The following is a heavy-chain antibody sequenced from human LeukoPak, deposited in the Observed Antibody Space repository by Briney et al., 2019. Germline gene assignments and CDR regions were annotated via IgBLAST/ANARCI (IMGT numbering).Heavy chain of an antibody. Sequence: GGSLRLSCAASGFTVSSNYMSWVRQAPGKGLEWVSVIYSGGSTYYADSVKGRFTISRDNSKNTLYLQVNSLRAEDTAVYYCAKDSNSGSKWSYSDSWGQGTLVTVSS. D-gene: IGHD3-10*01. J-gene: IGHJ4*02. CDR3: AKDSNSGSKWSYSDS. CDR2: IYSGGST. CDR1: GFTVSSNY. V-gene: IGHV3-66*01.